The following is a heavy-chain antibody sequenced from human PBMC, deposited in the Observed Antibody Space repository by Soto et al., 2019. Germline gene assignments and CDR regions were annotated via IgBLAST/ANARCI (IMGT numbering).Heavy chain of an antibody. Sequence: GGTLRLSCAASGFTFSSYAMHWVRQAPGKGLEWVAVISYDGSNKYYADSVKGRFTISRDNSKNTLYLQMNSLRAEDTAVYYCARDSEWQLPERYYFDYWDQGTLGVVSS. V-gene: IGHV3-30-3*01. CDR2: ISYDGSNK. CDR3: ARDSEWQLPERYYFDY. D-gene: IGHD1-26*01. CDR1: GFTFSSYA. J-gene: IGHJ4*02.